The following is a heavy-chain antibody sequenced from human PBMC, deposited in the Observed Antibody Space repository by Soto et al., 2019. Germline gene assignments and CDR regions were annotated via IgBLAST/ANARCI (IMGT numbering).Heavy chain of an antibody. V-gene: IGHV1-69*01. CDR2: IIPIFGTA. Sequence: GXSVKDSCQASGGTFSSYAISWGRQAPGQGLEWMGGIIPIFGTANYAQKFQGRVTITADESTSTAYMELSSLRSEDTAVYYCARDRHGGATVYYYYGMDVWGQGTTVTVSS. CDR3: ARDRHGGATVYYYYGMDV. J-gene: IGHJ6*02. CDR1: GGTFSSYA. D-gene: IGHD1-26*01.